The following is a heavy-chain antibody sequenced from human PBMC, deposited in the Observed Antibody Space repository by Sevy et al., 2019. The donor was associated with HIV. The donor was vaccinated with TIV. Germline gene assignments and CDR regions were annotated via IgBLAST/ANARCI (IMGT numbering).Heavy chain of an antibody. D-gene: IGHD2-21*01. CDR3: ARADCGGDCYLVFDY. J-gene: IGHJ4*02. CDR2: IRFDGNSK. Sequence: GGSLRLSCAASGFTFSSYGMHWVRQAPGKGLEWVAFIRFDGNSKYYADSVKGRFTISRDNSKNTLYLQLNSLTAEGTAFYYCARADCGGDCYLVFDYRGQGTLVTVSS. V-gene: IGHV3-30*02. CDR1: GFTFSSYG.